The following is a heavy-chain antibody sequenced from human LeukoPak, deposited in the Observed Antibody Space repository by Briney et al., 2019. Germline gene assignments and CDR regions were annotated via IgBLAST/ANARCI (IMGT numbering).Heavy chain of an antibody. D-gene: IGHD1-26*01. J-gene: IGHJ4*02. CDR3: AREARGSGRDFDY. V-gene: IGHV3-11*01. CDR1: GSTSSVLY. CDR2: IGTRSNPI. Sequence: GGSLRLSWAPAGSTSSVLYMSWTRQAPGVWLEWISYIGTRSNPIYYADSVKGRFTISRDDAKNSLYLQMNSLRDEDTAVYFCAREARGSGRDFDYWGQGILVTVSS.